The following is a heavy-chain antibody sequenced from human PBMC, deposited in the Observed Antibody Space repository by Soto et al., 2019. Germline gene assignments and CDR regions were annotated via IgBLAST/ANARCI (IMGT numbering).Heavy chain of an antibody. Sequence: SVKVSCKASGGTFSSYAISWVRQAPGQRLQWMGGIIPIFLTPNYAQKFQGRVTITADKSTSTAYMELSSLRSEDTAVYYCVRGVTPGPFDYWGQGTLVTVSS. CDR3: VRGVTPGPFDY. V-gene: IGHV1-69*06. J-gene: IGHJ4*02. CDR1: GGTFSSYA. CDR2: IIPIFLTP. D-gene: IGHD4-4*01.